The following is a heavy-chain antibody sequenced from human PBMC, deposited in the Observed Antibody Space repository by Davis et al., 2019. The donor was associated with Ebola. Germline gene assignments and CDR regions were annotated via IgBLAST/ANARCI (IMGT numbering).Heavy chain of an antibody. V-gene: IGHV1-46*01. Sequence: AASVKVSCKASGYTFRNYYIHWVRQAPGQGLEWMGIMNPSAGDPRYAQRFRGRVTMTIDTSTNTLYMELRSLRSDDTAMYYCVRSNSWYGDYWGRGTLVTVSS. J-gene: IGHJ4*02. CDR3: VRSNSWYGDY. D-gene: IGHD6-13*01. CDR2: MNPSAGDP. CDR1: GYTFRNYY.